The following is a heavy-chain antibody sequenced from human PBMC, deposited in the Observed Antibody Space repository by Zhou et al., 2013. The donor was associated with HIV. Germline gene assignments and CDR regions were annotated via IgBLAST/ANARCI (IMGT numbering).Heavy chain of an antibody. J-gene: IGHJ4*02. CDR3: ARERQKWARDYHFDY. V-gene: IGHV1-69*04. D-gene: IGHD4-17*01. Sequence: QVQLLQSGAEVKKPGSSVKVSCKASGGTFSSYAISWVRQAPGQGLEWMGRIIPILGITNYAQKFQDRVTITADRSTSTAYMELSSLRSEDTAVYYCARERQKWARDYHFDYWGQGTLVTVSS. CDR2: IIPILGIT. CDR1: GGTFSSYA.